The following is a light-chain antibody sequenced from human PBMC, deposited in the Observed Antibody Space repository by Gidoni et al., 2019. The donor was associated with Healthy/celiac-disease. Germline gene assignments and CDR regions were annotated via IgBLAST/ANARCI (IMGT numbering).Light chain of an antibody. CDR3: QKYGSSPGT. CDR2: GTS. V-gene: IGKV3-20*01. J-gene: IGKJ1*01. CDR1: QSVSSSY. Sequence: EIVLTQSPGTLSLSPGERATRSCRASQSVSSSYLAWYQQKPGQPPRLRVYGTSSRATGITDRFSGSGTGTDFTLTIRGLEPEDFAVYYWQKYGSSPGTFGQGTKVEIK.